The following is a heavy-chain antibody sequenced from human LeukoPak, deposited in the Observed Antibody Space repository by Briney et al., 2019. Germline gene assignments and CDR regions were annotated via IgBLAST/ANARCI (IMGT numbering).Heavy chain of an antibody. CDR1: SYTFTNYG. CDR2: ISAYNANT. V-gene: IGHV1-18*01. CDR3: ARDKAVSRYFDWPFDY. Sequence: ASVKVSCKTSSYTFTNYGISWVRQAPGQGLEWMGWISAYNANTNYAQNLQGRVSMTTDTSTSTAYMELRSLRSDDTAVYYCARDKAVSRYFDWPFDYWGQGTLVTVSS. D-gene: IGHD3-9*01. J-gene: IGHJ4*02.